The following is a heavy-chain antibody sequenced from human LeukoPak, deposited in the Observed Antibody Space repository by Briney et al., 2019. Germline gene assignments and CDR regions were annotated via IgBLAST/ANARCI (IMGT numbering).Heavy chain of an antibody. CDR1: GFTVSSNY. Sequence: PGGSLRLSCAASGFTVSSNYMSWVRQAPGKGLEWVSVISGSGGSTYYADSVKGRFTISRDNSKNTLYLQMNSLRAEDTAVYYCAKDEGSYYNTYYFGYWGQGTLVTVSS. J-gene: IGHJ4*02. D-gene: IGHD3-10*01. CDR3: AKDEGSYYNTYYFGY. CDR2: ISGSGGST. V-gene: IGHV3-23*01.